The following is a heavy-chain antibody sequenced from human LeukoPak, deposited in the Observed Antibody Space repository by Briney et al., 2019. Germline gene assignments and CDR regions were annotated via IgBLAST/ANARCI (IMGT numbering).Heavy chain of an antibody. Sequence: PGGSLRLSCAASGFTFSDHSITWVRQTPGKGLVWVSRINPDGSSTNYADSVEGRFTITRDNGKNMVYLQMNSLRAEDTAVYYCARLVPTLDYWGQGILVTVSS. V-gene: IGHV3-74*01. D-gene: IGHD3-10*01. CDR1: GFTFSDHS. CDR2: INPDGSST. CDR3: ARLVPTLDY. J-gene: IGHJ4*02.